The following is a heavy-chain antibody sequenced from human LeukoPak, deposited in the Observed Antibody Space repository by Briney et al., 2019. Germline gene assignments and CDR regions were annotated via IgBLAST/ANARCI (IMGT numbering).Heavy chain of an antibody. CDR2: IYYSGST. CDR3: ARTITYYDIFYPGY. D-gene: IGHD3-9*01. Sequence: PSETLSLTCTVSGGSISSSSYYWGWIRQPPGKGLEWIGSIYYSGSTYYNPSLKSRVTISVDTSKNQFSLKLSSVTAADTAVYYCARTITYYDIFYPGYWGQGTLVTVSS. V-gene: IGHV4-39*07. CDR1: GGSISSSSYY. J-gene: IGHJ4*02.